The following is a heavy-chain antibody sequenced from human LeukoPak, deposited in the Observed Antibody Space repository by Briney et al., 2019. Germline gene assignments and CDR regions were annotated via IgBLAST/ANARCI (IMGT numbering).Heavy chain of an antibody. J-gene: IGHJ4*02. V-gene: IGHV3-48*04. CDR1: GFTFNSYA. CDR2: ITSSSSTI. D-gene: IGHD3-22*01. Sequence: GGSLRLSCAASGFTFNSYAMNWVRQAPGKGLEWVSYITSSSSTIYYADSVKGRFTISRDNAKNTLYLQMNSLRAEDTAVYYCARTDDSSGYFDYWGQGTLVTVSS. CDR3: ARTDDSSGYFDY.